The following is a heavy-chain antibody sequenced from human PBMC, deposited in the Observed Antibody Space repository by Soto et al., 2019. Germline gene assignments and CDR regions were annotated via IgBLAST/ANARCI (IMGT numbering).Heavy chain of an antibody. Sequence: SETLSLTCTVSGGSISSGDYYWSWIRQPPGKGLEWIGYIYYSGSTYYNPSLKSRVTISVDTSKNQFSLKLSSVTAADTAVYYCARGANWNYDNWFDPWGQGTXVTVSS. CDR3: ARGANWNYDNWFDP. V-gene: IGHV4-30-4*01. CDR1: GGSISSGDYY. J-gene: IGHJ5*02. D-gene: IGHD1-7*01. CDR2: IYYSGST.